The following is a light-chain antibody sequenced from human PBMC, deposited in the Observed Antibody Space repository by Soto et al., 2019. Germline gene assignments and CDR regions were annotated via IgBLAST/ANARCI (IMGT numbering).Light chain of an antibody. CDR1: QSVSNNY. CDR3: QQYGRSRT. CDR2: GAS. Sequence: EIVLAQSPGTLSLSPGERATLSCRASQSVSNNYLAWYQQKPGQAPRLLIYGASNRATGIPDRFSGSGSGTDFTLIISRLETEDFAVYYCQQYGRSRTFGQGTKVDIK. J-gene: IGKJ1*01. V-gene: IGKV3-20*01.